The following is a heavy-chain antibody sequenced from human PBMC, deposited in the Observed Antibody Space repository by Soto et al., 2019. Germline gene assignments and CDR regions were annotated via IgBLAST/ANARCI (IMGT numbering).Heavy chain of an antibody. Sequence: PSETLSLTCAVSGGSISSGGYSWSWIRQLPGKGLEWIGYISYSGYTNYNPSLKSRVTISVDTSKNQFSLKLASVTAADTAVYYCARHTIWVQLWFDYWGQGTLVTVSS. J-gene: IGHJ4*02. D-gene: IGHD5-18*01. CDR2: ISYSGYT. CDR1: GGSISSGGYS. CDR3: ARHTIWVQLWFDY. V-gene: IGHV4-30-2*03.